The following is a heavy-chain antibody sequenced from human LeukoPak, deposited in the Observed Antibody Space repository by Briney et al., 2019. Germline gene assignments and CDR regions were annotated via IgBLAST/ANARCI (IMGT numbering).Heavy chain of an antibody. V-gene: IGHV1-2*02. D-gene: IGHD6-19*01. CDR2: INPNSGGA. CDR1: GYTFTVYY. Sequence: ASVKVSCTASGYTFTVYYMHWVRQAPGQGLEWMGWINPNSGGAHYAQKFQGRVSMTRGTSISTIYMELSRLTSDDTADYYCARQASGGWYYDYWGQGTPVTVSS. CDR3: ARQASGGWYYDY. J-gene: IGHJ4*02.